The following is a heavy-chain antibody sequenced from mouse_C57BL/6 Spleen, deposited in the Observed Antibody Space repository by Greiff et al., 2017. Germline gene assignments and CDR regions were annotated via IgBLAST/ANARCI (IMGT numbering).Heavy chain of an antibody. CDR2: IYPGSGST. D-gene: IGHD2-1*01. Sequence: QVQLKQSGAELVKPGASVKMSCKASGYTFTSYWITWVKQRPGQGLEWIGDIYPGSGSTNYNEKFKSKATLTVDTSSSTAYMQLSSLTSEDSAVYYCASYGNFLDYWGQGTTLTVSS. CDR1: GYTFTSYW. J-gene: IGHJ2*01. V-gene: IGHV1-55*01. CDR3: ASYGNFLDY.